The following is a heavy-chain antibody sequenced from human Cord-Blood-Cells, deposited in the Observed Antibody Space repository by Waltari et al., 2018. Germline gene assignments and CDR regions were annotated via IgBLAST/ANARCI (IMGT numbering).Heavy chain of an antibody. D-gene: IGHD7-27*01. CDR3: ARGLGMSHYYYYYGMDV. V-gene: IGHV1-69*01. J-gene: IGHJ6*02. CDR2: IIPIFGTA. CDR1: GGTFSSYA. Sequence: QVQLVQSGAEVKKPGSPVKVSCKASGGTFSSYAISWVRQAPGQGLEWMGGIIPIFGTANYAQKFQGRVTITADESTSTAYMELSSLRSEDTAVYYCARGLGMSHYYYYYGMDVWGQGTTVTVSS.